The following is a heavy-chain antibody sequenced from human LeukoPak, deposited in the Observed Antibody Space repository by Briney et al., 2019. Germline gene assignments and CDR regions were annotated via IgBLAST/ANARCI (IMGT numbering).Heavy chain of an antibody. CDR3: ARGGVGFCTSTSCPGVTWFDP. CDR1: GGSFSGYY. J-gene: IGHJ5*02. D-gene: IGHD2-2*03. Sequence: SETLSLTCAVYGGSFSGYYWSWIRQPPGKGLEWIGEINQSGSTNYNPSLKSRVTISVDTSKNQFSLKLNSVTAADTAVYYCARGGVGFCTSTSCPGVTWFDPWGQGTLVTVSS. V-gene: IGHV4-34*01. CDR2: INQSGST.